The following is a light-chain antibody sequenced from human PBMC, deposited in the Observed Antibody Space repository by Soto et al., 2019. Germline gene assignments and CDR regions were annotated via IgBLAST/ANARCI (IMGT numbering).Light chain of an antibody. CDR3: LQDYNYPRT. CDR2: AAS. V-gene: IGKV1-6*01. J-gene: IGKJ1*01. CDR1: QGIRNV. Sequence: AIQMTQSPSSLSASVGDRVNITCRTSQGIRNVLGWFQQKPGKAPKLLINAASNLQSGVPSRFSGSGSGTDFTLTIGSLQPEDFATYYCLQDYNYPRTFGQGTKVESK.